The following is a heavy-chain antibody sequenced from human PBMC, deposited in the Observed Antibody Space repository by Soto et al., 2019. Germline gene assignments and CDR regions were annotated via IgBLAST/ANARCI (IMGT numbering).Heavy chain of an antibody. V-gene: IGHV3-33*01. Sequence: PGGSLRLSCAASGFTFNTYGMYWVRQAPGKGLEWVALIWYDGSNKYYADSVKDRFTISRDNSKNTLYLQMNSLRAEDTAVYYSASGYPSHLDYWGQGTLVTVSS. CDR3: ASGYPSHLDY. CDR1: GFTFNTYG. D-gene: IGHD3-22*01. CDR2: IWYDGSNK. J-gene: IGHJ4*02.